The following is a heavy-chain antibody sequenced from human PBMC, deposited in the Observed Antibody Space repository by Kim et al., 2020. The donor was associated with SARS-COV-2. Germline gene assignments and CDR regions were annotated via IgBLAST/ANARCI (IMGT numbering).Heavy chain of an antibody. D-gene: IGHD3-9*01. J-gene: IGHJ4*02. Sequence: GGSLRLSCAASGFTVSSNYMSWVRQAPGKGLEWVSVIYSGGSTYYADSVKGRFTISRDNSKNTLYLQMNSLRAEDTAVYYCARSLHGYDILTGYYGFDYWGQGTLVTVSS. CDR1: GFTVSSNY. CDR3: ARSLHGYDILTGYYGFDY. CDR2: IYSGGST. V-gene: IGHV3-66*02.